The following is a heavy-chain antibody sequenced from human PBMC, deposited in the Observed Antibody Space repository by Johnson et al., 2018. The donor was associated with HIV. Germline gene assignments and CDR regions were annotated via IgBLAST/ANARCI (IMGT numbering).Heavy chain of an antibody. D-gene: IGHD3-16*01. J-gene: IGHJ3*02. V-gene: IGHV3-53*01. CDR2: IYSGGST. CDR3: AREGDGGAFDI. Sequence: VQLVESGGGLEQPGGSLRLSCAASGFTFASSAMSWVRQAPGKGLEWVSAIYSGGSTYYADSVKGRFTISRDNSKNTLYLQMNSLRAEDTAVYYCAREGDGGAFDIWGQGTMVTVSS. CDR1: GFTFASSA.